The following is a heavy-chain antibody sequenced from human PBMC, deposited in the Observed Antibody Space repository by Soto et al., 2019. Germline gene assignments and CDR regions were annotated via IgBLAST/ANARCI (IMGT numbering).Heavy chain of an antibody. D-gene: IGHD3-3*01. CDR3: ARVLRDFWSGYYMNYGMDV. J-gene: IGHJ6*02. V-gene: IGHV3-74*01. CDR2: INSDGSST. CDR1: GFTFSSYW. Sequence: GGSLRLSCAASGFTFSSYWMHWVRQAPGKGLVWVSRINSDGSSTSYADSVKGRFTISRDNAKNTLYLQMNSLRAEDTAVYYCARVLRDFWSGYYMNYGMDVWGQGTTVTVSS.